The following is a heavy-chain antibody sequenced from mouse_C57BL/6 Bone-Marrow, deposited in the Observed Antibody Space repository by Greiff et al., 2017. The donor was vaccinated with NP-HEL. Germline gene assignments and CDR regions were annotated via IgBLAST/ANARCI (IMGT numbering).Heavy chain of an antibody. Sequence: EVQLQQSGTVLARPGASVKMSCKTSGYTFTSYWMHWVKQRPGQGLEWIGAIYPGNSDTSYNQKFKGKAKLTAVTSASTAYMELSSLTNEDSAVYYCTREDYYGNYDWYFDVWGTGTTVTVSS. V-gene: IGHV1-5*01. CDR2: IYPGNSDT. CDR3: TREDYYGNYDWYFDV. D-gene: IGHD2-1*01. J-gene: IGHJ1*03. CDR1: GYTFTSYW.